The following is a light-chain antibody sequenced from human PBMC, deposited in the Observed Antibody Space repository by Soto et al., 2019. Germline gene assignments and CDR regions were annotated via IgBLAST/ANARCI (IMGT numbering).Light chain of an antibody. J-gene: IGKJ2*01. CDR3: QQYYSSPYT. V-gene: IGKV4-1*01. CDR2: WSS. CDR1: QTLLYSSNNKNY. Sequence: DIVMTQSPDSLAVSLGERATINCKSTQTLLYSSNNKNYLAWYQQKPGPPPKLLIYWSSTRESGVPDRFSGSGSGTDFTLTISSLQAEDVAVYYCQQYYSSPYTFGQGTKLEIK.